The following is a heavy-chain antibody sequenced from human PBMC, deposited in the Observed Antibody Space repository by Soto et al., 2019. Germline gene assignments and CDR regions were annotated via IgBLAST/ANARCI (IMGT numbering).Heavy chain of an antibody. V-gene: IGHV1-69*06. CDR1: GGTFSSYA. D-gene: IGHD3-3*01. Sequence: QVQLVQSGAEVKKPRSSVTVSCQASGGTFSSYAISGVRQAPGQGLEWMGGIIPIFGTANYAQRIQGRVTITAEKSTSTAYRELSSLRSEDTAVYFCASHTGEWLPPARDYSYGMDVWGQGTTVTVSS. J-gene: IGHJ6*02. CDR3: ASHTGEWLPPARDYSYGMDV. CDR2: IIPIFGTA.